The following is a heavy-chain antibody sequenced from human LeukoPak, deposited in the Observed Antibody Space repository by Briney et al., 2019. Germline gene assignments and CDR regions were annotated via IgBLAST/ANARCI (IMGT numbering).Heavy chain of an antibody. Sequence: SETLSLTCTVSGGSISSNYWSWIRQPPGKGLEWIGYIYYSGSTYYNPSLKSRVTISVDTSKNQFSLKLSSVTAADTAVYFCARVSRYGSVDYWGQGTLVTVSS. D-gene: IGHD4-17*01. J-gene: IGHJ4*02. CDR1: GGSISSNY. V-gene: IGHV4-59*12. CDR3: ARVSRYGSVDY. CDR2: IYYSGST.